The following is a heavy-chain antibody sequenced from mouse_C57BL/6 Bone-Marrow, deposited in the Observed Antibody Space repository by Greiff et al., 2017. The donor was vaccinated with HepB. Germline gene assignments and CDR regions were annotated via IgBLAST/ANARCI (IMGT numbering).Heavy chain of an antibody. J-gene: IGHJ2*01. CDR2: ISSGSSTI. V-gene: IGHV5-17*01. CDR1: GFTFSDYG. Sequence: DVMLVESGGGLVKPGGSLKLSCAASGFTFSDYGMHWVRQAPEKGLEWVAYISSGSSTIYYADTVKGRFTISRDNAKNTLFLQMTSLRSEDAAMYYSARATFDYWGQGTTLTVSS. CDR3: ARATFDY.